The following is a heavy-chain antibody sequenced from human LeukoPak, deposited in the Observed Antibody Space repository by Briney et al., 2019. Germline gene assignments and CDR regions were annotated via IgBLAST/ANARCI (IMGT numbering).Heavy chain of an antibody. CDR2: IYPGDSDT. J-gene: IGHJ4*02. V-gene: IGHV5-51*01. CDR1: GYSFTSYW. Sequence: GESLKISCRGSGYSFTSYWIGWVRQMPGKGLEWMGIIYPGDSDTRYSPSFQGQVTVSTDKSISTAYLQWSSLKASDTAMHYCARQHSGYDCYFDYWGQGALVTVSS. CDR3: ARQHSGYDCYFDY. D-gene: IGHD5-12*01.